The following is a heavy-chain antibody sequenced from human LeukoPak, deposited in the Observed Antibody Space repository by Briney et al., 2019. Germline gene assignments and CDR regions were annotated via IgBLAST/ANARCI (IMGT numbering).Heavy chain of an antibody. D-gene: IGHD1-26*01. Sequence: GGSLRLSCAASGFTFSSYAMSWVRQAPGEGLEWVSAISGSGGSTYYADSVKGRFTLSRDNSKNTLYLPMNSLRAEDTAVYYCPKHEWELPCPFDYWGQGTLVTVSS. CDR3: PKHEWELPCPFDY. J-gene: IGHJ4*02. CDR2: ISGSGGST. CDR1: GFTFSSYA. V-gene: IGHV3-23*01.